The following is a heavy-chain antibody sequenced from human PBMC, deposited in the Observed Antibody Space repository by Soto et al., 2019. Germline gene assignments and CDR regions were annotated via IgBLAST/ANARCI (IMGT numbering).Heavy chain of an antibody. Sequence: QVQLQESGPGLVKPSETLSLICTVSGASLRSGSYYWSWIRQPPGKGLEWIGYISHSGRTTYDPTLKSRLTMSVDTSQNQFSLQLNSVTAADSAVYYCSYGSSFDYWGQGPLVTASS. CDR1: GASLRSGSYY. CDR3: SYGSSFDY. D-gene: IGHD3-10*01. V-gene: IGHV4-61*01. CDR2: ISHSGRT. J-gene: IGHJ4*02.